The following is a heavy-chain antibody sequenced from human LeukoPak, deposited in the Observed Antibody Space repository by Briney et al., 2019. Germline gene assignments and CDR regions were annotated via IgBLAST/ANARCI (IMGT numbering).Heavy chain of an antibody. CDR3: ARGGSLGY. J-gene: IGHJ4*02. CDR2: ISSSGSAI. D-gene: IGHD6-19*01. V-gene: IGHV3-48*03. CDR1: GFTFSSYE. Sequence: PGGSLSLSCAASGFTFSSYEVNWVRQAPGKGLEWVSKISSSGSAIYYADSVKGRFTISRDNAKSTLYLQMNSLRVEDTAVYYCARGGSLGYWGQGTLVTVSS.